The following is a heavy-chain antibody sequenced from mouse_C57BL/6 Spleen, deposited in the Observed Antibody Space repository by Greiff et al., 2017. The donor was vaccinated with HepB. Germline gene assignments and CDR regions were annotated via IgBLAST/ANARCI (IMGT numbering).Heavy chain of an antibody. D-gene: IGHD2-2*01. V-gene: IGHV1-26*01. CDR2: INPNNGGT. J-gene: IGHJ1*03. Sequence: EVQLQQSGPELVKPGASEKISCKASGYTFTDYYMNWVKQSHGKSLEWIGDINPNNGGTSYNQKFKGKATLTVDKSSSTAYMELRSLTSEDSAVYYCASPGHMVTTLYFDVWGTGTTVTVSS. CDR1: GYTFTDYY. CDR3: ASPGHMVTTLYFDV.